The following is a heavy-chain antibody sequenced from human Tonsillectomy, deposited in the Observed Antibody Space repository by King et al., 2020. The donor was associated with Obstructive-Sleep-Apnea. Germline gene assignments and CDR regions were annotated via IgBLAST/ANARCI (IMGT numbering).Heavy chain of an antibody. Sequence: QLVQSGGDVVQPGRSLRLSCAASGFGLSNYAMHWVRQAPGKGLEWVAVISSDGSNKYYSNSVRGRFTTSRDNSKNTLYLHMNSLRAEDTAVYYCARLSRAVVVVAANFQYWGQGTLVAVSS. V-gene: IGHV3-30*04. CDR3: ARLSRAVVVVAANFQY. CDR1: GFGLSNYA. CDR2: ISSDGSNK. J-gene: IGHJ4*02. D-gene: IGHD2-15*01.